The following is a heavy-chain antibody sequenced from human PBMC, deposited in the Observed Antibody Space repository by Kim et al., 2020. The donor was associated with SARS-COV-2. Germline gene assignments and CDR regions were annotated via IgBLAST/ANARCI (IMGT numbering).Heavy chain of an antibody. J-gene: IGHJ4*01. CDR1: GFIFSTYA. V-gene: IGHV3-64*02. CDR3: ARAKWQRDESWGSFGY. Sequence: GGSLRLSCTASGFIFSTYAMHWVRQAPGKGLEYVSTISGQGGSTYYADSVRGRFTISRDNSKNTLYLQMDSLKTEDMAVYYCARAKWQRDESWGSFGYWG. D-gene: IGHD3-10*01. CDR2: ISGQGGST.